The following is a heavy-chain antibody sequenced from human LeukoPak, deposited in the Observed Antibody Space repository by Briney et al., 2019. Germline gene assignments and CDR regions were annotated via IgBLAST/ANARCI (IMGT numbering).Heavy chain of an antibody. CDR3: ARSLYGYSSSWYRANWFDP. V-gene: IGHV4-59*08. Sequence: SETLSLTCTVSGGSISSYYWSWIRQPPGKGLEWIGYIYYSGSTNYNPSLKSRVTISVDTSKNQFSLKLSSVTAADTAVYYCARSLYGYSSSWYRANWFDPWGQGTLVTVSS. CDR1: GGSISSYY. J-gene: IGHJ5*02. CDR2: IYYSGST. D-gene: IGHD6-13*01.